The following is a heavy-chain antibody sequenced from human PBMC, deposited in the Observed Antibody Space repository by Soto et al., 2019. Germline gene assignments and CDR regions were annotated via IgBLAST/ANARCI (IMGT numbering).Heavy chain of an antibody. CDR3: ARDFGIAVAVSNWFDP. CDR2: ISYDGSNK. D-gene: IGHD6-19*01. Sequence: GGSLRLSCAASGFTFSSYGMHWVRQAPGKGLEWVAVISYDGSNKYYADSVKGRFTISRDNSKNTLYLQMNSLRAEDTAVYYCARDFGIAVAVSNWFDPWGQGTLVTVSS. V-gene: IGHV3-30*19. CDR1: GFTFSSYG. J-gene: IGHJ5*02.